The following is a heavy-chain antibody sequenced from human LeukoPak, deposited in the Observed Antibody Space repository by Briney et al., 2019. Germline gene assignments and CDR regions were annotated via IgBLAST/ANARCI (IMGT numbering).Heavy chain of an antibody. CDR1: GFIVNTNY. V-gene: IGHV3-53*01. Sequence: PGGSLRLSCAASGFIVNTNYMTWVRQAPGRGLEWVSFIYADGNTYYADSVKGRFTISRDNSKNTLYLQMNSLRAEDTAVYYCAPRGEGYGDRSDAFDIWGQGTMVTVSS. CDR3: APRGEGYGDRSDAFDI. J-gene: IGHJ3*02. D-gene: IGHD4-17*01. CDR2: IYADGNT.